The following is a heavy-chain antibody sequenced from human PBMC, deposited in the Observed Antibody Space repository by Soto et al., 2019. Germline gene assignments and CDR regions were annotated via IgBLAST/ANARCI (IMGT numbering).Heavy chain of an antibody. J-gene: IGHJ4*02. CDR1: GGTFSSYA. D-gene: IGHD3-22*01. CDR3: ARVGPYDSSGYYYY. Sequence: QVQLVQSGAEVKKPGSSVKVACKASGGTFSSYAISWVRQSPGQGLEWMGGIIPIFCTANYAQKFQCRVTITADESPSTANLELSSLRSEDTAVYYCARVGPYDSSGYYYYWGQGTLVTVSS. CDR2: IIPIFCTA. V-gene: IGHV1-69*01.